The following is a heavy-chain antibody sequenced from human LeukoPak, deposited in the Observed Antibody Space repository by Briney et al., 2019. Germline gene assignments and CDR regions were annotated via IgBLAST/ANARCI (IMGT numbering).Heavy chain of an antibody. CDR3: AREGAARPPDY. J-gene: IGHJ4*02. CDR2: IYYSGST. Sequence: SETLSLTCTVSGGSISSSSYYWGWIRQAPGKGLEWIGSIYYSGSTYYNPSLKSRVTISVDTSKNQFSLKLSSVTAADTAVYYCAREGAARPPDYWGQGTLVTVSS. CDR1: GGSISSSSYY. V-gene: IGHV4-39*07. D-gene: IGHD6-6*01.